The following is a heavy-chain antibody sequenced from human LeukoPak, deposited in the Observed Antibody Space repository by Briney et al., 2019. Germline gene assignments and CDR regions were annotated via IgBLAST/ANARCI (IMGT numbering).Heavy chain of an antibody. CDR2: IYYSGST. CDR3: ASSYSSSWYDGVKWFDP. CDR1: GGSISSSSYY. J-gene: IGHJ5*02. V-gene: IGHV4-39*07. D-gene: IGHD6-13*01. Sequence: SETLSLTCTVSGGSISSSSYYWGWIRQPPGKGLEWIGSIYYSGSTYYNPSLKSRVTISVDTSKNQFSLKLSSVTAADTAVYYCASSYSSSWYDGVKWFDPWGQGTLVTVSS.